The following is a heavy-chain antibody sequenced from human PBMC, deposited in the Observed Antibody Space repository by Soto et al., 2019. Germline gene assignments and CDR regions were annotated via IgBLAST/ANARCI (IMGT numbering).Heavy chain of an antibody. CDR3: ARGGRDGYTV. Sequence: QVQLQQWGAGLLKPSETLSLTCAVYGGSFNGYYWSWIRQPPGKGLEWIGEINHSGSTNYNPSLKSRVTISVDTSKNQFSLKLSSVTAADTAVYYCARGGRDGYTVWGQGTLVTVSS. D-gene: IGHD5-12*01. CDR1: GGSFNGYY. J-gene: IGHJ4*02. V-gene: IGHV4-34*01. CDR2: INHSGST.